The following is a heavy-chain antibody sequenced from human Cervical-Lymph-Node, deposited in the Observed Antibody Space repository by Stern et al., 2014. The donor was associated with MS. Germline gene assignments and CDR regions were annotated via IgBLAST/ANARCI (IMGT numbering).Heavy chain of an antibody. J-gene: IGHJ3*02. CDR1: GYSFSSYY. Sequence: VQLVESGAEVKKPGESLKISCKGSGYSFSSYYIAWVRQMPGKGLEWMGIIYPGDSDTRYSPPFQGPVALSADKSISTTFLPWGSLKASDAAMYYCARRWNCGSTSCPRTFDIWGQGTMVTVSS. CDR2: IYPGDSDT. V-gene: IGHV5-51*03. CDR3: ARRWNCGSTSCPRTFDI. D-gene: IGHD2-2*01.